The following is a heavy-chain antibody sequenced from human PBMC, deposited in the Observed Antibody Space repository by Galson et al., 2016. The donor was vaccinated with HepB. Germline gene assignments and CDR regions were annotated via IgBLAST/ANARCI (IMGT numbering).Heavy chain of an antibody. CDR1: GFTFSSSV. D-gene: IGHD5-18*01. Sequence: SLRLSCAASGFTFSSSVMHWVRQAPGKGLEWVAVISYDGSNKYYADSVKCRFTISRDNSKKTLYLQMNGLRAEDTAVYYCAKAEEVQLWVYYFDYWGQGTLVTVSS. V-gene: IGHV3-30*18. CDR2: ISYDGSNK. CDR3: AKAEEVQLWVYYFDY. J-gene: IGHJ4*02.